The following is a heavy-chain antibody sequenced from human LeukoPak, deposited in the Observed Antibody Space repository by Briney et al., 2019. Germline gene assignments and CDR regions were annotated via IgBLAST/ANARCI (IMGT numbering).Heavy chain of an antibody. CDR2: FDPEDGET. D-gene: IGHD6-13*01. CDR3: ATPGPSPTAGTRYFQH. CDR1: GYTLTELS. V-gene: IGHV1-24*01. Sequence: ASVKVSCKVSGYTLTELSMHWVRQAPGKGLEWMGGFDPEDGETIYAQKFQGRVTMTEDTSTDTAYMELSSLRSEDTAVYYCATPGPSPTAGTRYFQHWGQGTLVTVSS. J-gene: IGHJ1*01.